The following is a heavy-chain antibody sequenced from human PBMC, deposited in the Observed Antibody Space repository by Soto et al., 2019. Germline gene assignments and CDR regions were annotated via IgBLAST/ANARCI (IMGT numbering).Heavy chain of an antibody. CDR1: GFTFSIYW. J-gene: IGHJ3*02. CDR3: ARAQGHNSDAFDI. CDR2: IDNAGSSA. V-gene: IGHV3-74*01. D-gene: IGHD3-16*01. Sequence: PGGSLRLSCAASGFTFSIYWMHWVRQAPGKGPVWVSRIDNAGSSARYADSVKGRFTISRDNAKNSLYLQMNSLRAEDTAVYYCARAQGHNSDAFDIWGQGTMVTVSS.